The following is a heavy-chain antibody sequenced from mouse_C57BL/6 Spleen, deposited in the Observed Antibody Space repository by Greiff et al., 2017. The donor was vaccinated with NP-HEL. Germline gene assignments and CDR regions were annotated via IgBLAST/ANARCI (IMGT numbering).Heavy chain of an antibody. CDR1: GFTFSSYA. Sequence: DVQLVESGGGLVKPGGSLKLSCAASGFTFSSYAMSWVRQTPEKRLEWVATISDGGSYTYYPDNVKGRFTISRDNAKNNLYLQMSHLKSEDTAMYYCAGDEGGLYYGNDGGSFDYWGQGTTLTVSS. D-gene: IGHD2-2*01. J-gene: IGHJ2*01. CDR2: ISDGGSYT. V-gene: IGHV5-4*01. CDR3: AGDEGGLYYGNDGGSFDY.